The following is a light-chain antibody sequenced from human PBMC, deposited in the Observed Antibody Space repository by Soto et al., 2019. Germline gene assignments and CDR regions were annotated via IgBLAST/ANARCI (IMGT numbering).Light chain of an antibody. CDR2: GAY. CDR1: QDIGTY. CDR3: QQYQTYPQA. Sequence: DIQMNQSPSSLSASVGDIVTITCRSSQDIGTYLDWFQQKPGKAPKSLIYGAYKWHSGVRSRFGGSGSEADFPLTITSLQSEDFATCDGQQYQTYPQAFGEGTRLEI. V-gene: IGKV1-16*01. J-gene: IGKJ2*01.